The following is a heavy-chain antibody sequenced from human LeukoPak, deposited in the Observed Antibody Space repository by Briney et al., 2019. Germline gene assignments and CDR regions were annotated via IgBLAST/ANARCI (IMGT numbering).Heavy chain of an antibody. CDR2: IYTDNGDA. J-gene: IGHJ5*02. V-gene: IGHV1-2*02. Sequence: ASVKVSCKASGYFFTGYHLHWVRQAPGQGLQWVGRIYTDNGDAKYAPKFQGRVTMTRDTSISTAYMELYRLTSDDTAVYFCAALGSTMEARTDPWGDGTPVTVSS. D-gene: IGHD3-10*01. CDR3: AALGSTMEARTDP. CDR1: GYFFTGYH.